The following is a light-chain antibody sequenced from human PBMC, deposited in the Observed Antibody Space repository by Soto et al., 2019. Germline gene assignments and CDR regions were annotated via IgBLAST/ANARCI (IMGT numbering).Light chain of an antibody. V-gene: IGKV3-15*01. Sequence: ERVMTQFPATVSVSPGERATLSCRASKSVSSNLAWYQQKRGQAPRLLIYGASTRDTGIPVRFSGSGSGTEFTLTISRLQSEDFAVYYCQQYDDWPTTFGQGTKVDIK. J-gene: IGKJ1*01. CDR1: KSVSSN. CDR3: QQYDDWPTT. CDR2: GAS.